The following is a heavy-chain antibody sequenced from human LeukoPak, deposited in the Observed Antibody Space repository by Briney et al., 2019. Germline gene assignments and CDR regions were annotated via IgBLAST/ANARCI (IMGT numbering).Heavy chain of an antibody. Sequence: PSETLSLTCAAYGGSFSGYYWSWIRQPPGKGLEWIGEINHSGATNYNPSLKSRVTISVDTSKNQFSLKLSSVTAADTAVYYCARHRIAVAPGYFDLWGRGTLVTVSS. D-gene: IGHD6-19*01. CDR2: INHSGAT. J-gene: IGHJ2*01. CDR1: GGSFSGYY. V-gene: IGHV4-34*01. CDR3: ARHRIAVAPGYFDL.